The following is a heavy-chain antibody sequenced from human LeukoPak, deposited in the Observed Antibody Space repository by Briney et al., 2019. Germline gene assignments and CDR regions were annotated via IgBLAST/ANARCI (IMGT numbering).Heavy chain of an antibody. D-gene: IGHD6-13*01. J-gene: IGHJ3*02. CDR2: INWNGGST. Sequence: GGSLRLSCAASGFTFDDYGMSWVRQAPGKGLEWVSGINWNGGSTGYADSVKGRFTISRDNAKNSLYLQMNSLRAEDTALYHCARELAAAGTDAFDIWGQGTMVTVSS. CDR3: ARELAAAGTDAFDI. CDR1: GFTFDDYG. V-gene: IGHV3-20*01.